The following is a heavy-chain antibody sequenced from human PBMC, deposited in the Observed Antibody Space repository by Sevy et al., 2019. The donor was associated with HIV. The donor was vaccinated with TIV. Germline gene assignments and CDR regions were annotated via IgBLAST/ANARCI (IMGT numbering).Heavy chain of an antibody. V-gene: IGHV3-66*01. CDR3: ARGGIVVANNWFDP. D-gene: IGHD3-22*01. CDR1: GFTVSSNY. Sequence: GGSLRLSCAASGFTVSSNYMSWVRQAPGKGLEWVSVIYSGGSTYKADSVKGRFTISRDNSKNTLDLQMNSLRAEDTAVYYCARGGIVVANNWFDPWGQGTLVTVSS. CDR2: IYSGGST. J-gene: IGHJ5*02.